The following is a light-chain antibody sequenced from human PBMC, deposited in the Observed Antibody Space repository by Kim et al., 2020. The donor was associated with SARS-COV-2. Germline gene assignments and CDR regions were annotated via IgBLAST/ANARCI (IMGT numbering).Light chain of an antibody. CDR1: SSDVGSYNL. J-gene: IGLJ3*02. V-gene: IGLV2-23*01. CDR2: EGS. CDR3: CSYAGSSTLM. Sequence: GQSITIAGPGTSSDVGSYNLVSWYQQHPGKAPKLMIYEGSKRPSGVSNRFSGSKSGNTASLTISGLQAEDEADYYCCSYAGSSTLMFGGGTQLTVL.